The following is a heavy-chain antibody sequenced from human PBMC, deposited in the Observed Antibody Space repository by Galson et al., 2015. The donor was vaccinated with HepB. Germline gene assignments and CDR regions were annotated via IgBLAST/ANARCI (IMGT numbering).Heavy chain of an antibody. Sequence: TLSLTCTVSGGSISSGGYSWRWIRLPPGKGLEWIGYIHYSGSNYYNPSLKSRFFLSVDTSKNQFSLKLISVTAADTAVYYCARLSRYYYDGSAFPYYFDSWGQGTLVTVSS. J-gene: IGHJ4*02. D-gene: IGHD3-22*01. V-gene: IGHV4-30-4*07. CDR1: GGSISSGGYS. CDR3: ARLSRYYYDGSAFPYYFDS. CDR2: IHYSGSN.